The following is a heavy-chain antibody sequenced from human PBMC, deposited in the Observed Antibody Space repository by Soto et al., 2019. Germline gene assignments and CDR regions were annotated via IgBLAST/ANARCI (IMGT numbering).Heavy chain of an antibody. D-gene: IGHD3-3*02. V-gene: IGHV4-31*03. CDR1: GGSINSATYY. CDR2: IYYSGST. J-gene: IGHJ6*02. Sequence: QVHLQESGPGRVKPSQTLSLTCSVSGGSINSATYYWSWIRQHPGKGLEWIGYIYYSGSTYYNPSLPSRVTISADTSKSQFSLRLGSVTAADTAVYYCARVSDTYYFYGMDVWVQGTTVTVS. CDR3: ARVSDTYYFYGMDV.